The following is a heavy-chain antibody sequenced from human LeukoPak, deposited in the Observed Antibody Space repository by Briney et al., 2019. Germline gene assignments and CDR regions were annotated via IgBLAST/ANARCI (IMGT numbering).Heavy chain of an antibody. Sequence: ASVKVSCRASGYTFTSYYMHWVRQAPGQGLEWMGIINPSGGSTSYAQKLQGRVTMTRDMSTSTVYMELSSLRSEDTAVYYCARPRIAVAGKGGGYYFDYWGQGTLVTVSS. V-gene: IGHV1-46*01. D-gene: IGHD6-19*01. CDR1: GYTFTSYY. J-gene: IGHJ4*02. CDR3: ARPRIAVAGKGGGYYFDY. CDR2: INPSGGST.